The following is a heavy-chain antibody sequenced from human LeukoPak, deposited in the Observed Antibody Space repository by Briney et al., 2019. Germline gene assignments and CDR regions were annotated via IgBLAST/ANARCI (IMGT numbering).Heavy chain of an antibody. CDR1: GGSFSGYY. CDR2: INHSGST. D-gene: IGHD3-9*01. V-gene: IGHV4-34*01. J-gene: IGHJ4*02. Sequence: SETLSLTCAVYGGSFSGYYWSWIRQPPGKGLEWIGEINHSGSTNYNPSLKSRVTISVDTSKNQFSLKLSSVTAADTAVYYCARVGSYDILTGCLHWGQGTLVTVSS. CDR3: ARVGSYDILTGCLH.